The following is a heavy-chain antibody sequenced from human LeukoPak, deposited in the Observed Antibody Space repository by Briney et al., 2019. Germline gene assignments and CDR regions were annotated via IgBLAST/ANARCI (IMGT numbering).Heavy chain of an antibody. J-gene: IGHJ4*02. CDR3: AKPRSGSGSFFRGYSFDY. D-gene: IGHD3-10*01. Sequence: RGALRVSCVASRFTFITYAMSWVRQTPGRGGEWVSGSSGNGADTYYADSVQGRLTISRDNFKNPLYLQTNSLRAEDTAVYYCAKPRSGSGSFFRGYSFDYWGQGTLVTVSS. CDR1: RFTFITYA. V-gene: IGHV3-23*01. CDR2: SSGNGADT.